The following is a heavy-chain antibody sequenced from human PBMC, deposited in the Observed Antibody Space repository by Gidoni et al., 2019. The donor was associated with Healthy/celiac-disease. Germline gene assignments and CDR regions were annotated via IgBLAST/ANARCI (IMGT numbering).Heavy chain of an antibody. V-gene: IGHV3-30*03. CDR2: IAYDGSNK. CDR3: ATGGDSGYDKAGY. CDR1: GFTFSSYG. J-gene: IGHJ4*02. Sequence: QVQLVESGGGVVQPGRSLRPSCAASGFTFSSYGIHWVRQAPGKGVEWVAVIAYDGSNKYYADSVKGRFTISRDNSKNTLYLQMNSLRAEDTAVYYCATGGDSGYDKAGYWGQGTLVTVSS. D-gene: IGHD5-12*01.